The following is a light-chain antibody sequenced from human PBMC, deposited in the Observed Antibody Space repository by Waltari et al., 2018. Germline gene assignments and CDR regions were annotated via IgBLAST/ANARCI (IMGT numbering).Light chain of an antibody. CDR1: SSNIGAGYD. Sequence: QSVLTQPPSVSGAPGQRVTISCTGSSSNIGAGYDVPWYQQLPGTAPKLLIYGNFNRPSGVPDRFAGSKSGTSASLAITGLQAEDEADYYCQSYDGSLSGFWVFGGGTKLTVL. V-gene: IGLV1-40*01. CDR3: QSYDGSLSGFWV. J-gene: IGLJ3*02. CDR2: GNF.